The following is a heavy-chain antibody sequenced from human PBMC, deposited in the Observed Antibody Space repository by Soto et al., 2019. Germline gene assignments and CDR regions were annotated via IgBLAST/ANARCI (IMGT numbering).Heavy chain of an antibody. CDR3: AAGEASSRNLAPYYLDF. J-gene: IGHJ4*02. D-gene: IGHD6-13*01. Sequence: SETLSLTCTVSGGSMRNYFWTWIRQPPGKGLEWIGYIYYSGTTSFFPSYNPSLRSRVTISEDTSKNQFSLKSLSVTTADTAVYFCAAGEASSRNLAPYYLDFWGQGTLVTVSS. CDR1: GGSMRNYF. V-gene: IGHV4-59*01. CDR2: IYYSGTT.